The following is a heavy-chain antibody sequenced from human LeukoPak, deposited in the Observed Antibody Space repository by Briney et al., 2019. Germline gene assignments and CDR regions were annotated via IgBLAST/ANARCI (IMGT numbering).Heavy chain of an antibody. J-gene: IGHJ3*02. CDR3: AIHTGVAASFRPFDI. CDR2: ISSSGSSI. CDR1: GLTFSSYS. D-gene: IGHD6-19*01. V-gene: IGHV3-48*04. Sequence: GGSLRLSCAVFGLTFSSYSVNWVRQAPGKGLEWVAYISSSGSSIYYADSVRGRFTISRDNAKSSLYLQMNSLRAEDTAVYYCAIHTGVAASFRPFDIWGQGTMVTVSS.